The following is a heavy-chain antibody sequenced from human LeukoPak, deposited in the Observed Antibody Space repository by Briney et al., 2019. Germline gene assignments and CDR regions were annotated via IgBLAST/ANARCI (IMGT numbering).Heavy chain of an antibody. CDR3: AKWVVNYYDSSGYETPVDY. Sequence: PGGSLRLSCAASGFTFSSYGMHWVRQAPGKGLEWVAVISYDGSNKYYADSVKGRFTISRDNSKNTLYLQMNSLRAEDTAVYYCAKWVVNYYDSSGYETPVDYWGQGTLVTVSS. CDR1: GFTFSSYG. J-gene: IGHJ4*02. D-gene: IGHD3-22*01. V-gene: IGHV3-30*18. CDR2: ISYDGSNK.